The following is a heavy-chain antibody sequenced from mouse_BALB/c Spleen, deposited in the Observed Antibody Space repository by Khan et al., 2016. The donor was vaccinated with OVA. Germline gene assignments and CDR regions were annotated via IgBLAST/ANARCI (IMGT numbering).Heavy chain of an antibody. CDR1: GFTFSSYD. J-gene: IGHJ2*01. D-gene: IGHD1-1*01. CDR2: ISSGGST. CDR3: ARGPYYGSSPCYFDY. V-gene: IGHV5-6-5*01. Sequence: EVELVESGGGLVKPGGSLKLSCAASGFTFSSYDMSWVRQTPEKRLAWVASISSGGSTYYPDSVKGRFTISRDNVRNILSLQMSSLRSEDTAMYYCARGPYYGSSPCYFDYWGQGTTRTVSS.